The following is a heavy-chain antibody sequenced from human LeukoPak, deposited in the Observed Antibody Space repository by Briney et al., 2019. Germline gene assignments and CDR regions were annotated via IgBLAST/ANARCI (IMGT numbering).Heavy chain of an antibody. CDR3: ARDVGSGSYSPNYYFDY. CDR2: IYYSGST. CDR1: GGSISSYY. V-gene: IGHV4-59*01. Sequence: SETLSLTCTVSGGSISSYYWSWIRQPPGKGLEWIGYIYYSGSTNYNPSLKSRVTISVDTSKNQFSLKLSSVTAADTAVYYCARDVGSGSYSPNYYFDYWGQGTLVTVSS. D-gene: IGHD1-26*01. J-gene: IGHJ4*02.